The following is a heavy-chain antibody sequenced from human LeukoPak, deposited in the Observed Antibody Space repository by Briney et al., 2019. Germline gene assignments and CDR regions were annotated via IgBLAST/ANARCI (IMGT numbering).Heavy chain of an antibody. J-gene: IGHJ6*02. CDR3: ARHLSGAYSNGYYYYVREV. Sequence: GESLEISCKGSGYSFTSYWIGWVRQMPGKGLEWMGIIYPGDSDTRYSPSFQGQVTISADKSISTAYLQWSSLKASDTAMYYCARHLSGAYSNGYYYYVREVWGQGTPVPVSS. CDR2: IYPGDSDT. V-gene: IGHV5-51*01. CDR1: GYSFTSYW. D-gene: IGHD4/OR15-4a*01.